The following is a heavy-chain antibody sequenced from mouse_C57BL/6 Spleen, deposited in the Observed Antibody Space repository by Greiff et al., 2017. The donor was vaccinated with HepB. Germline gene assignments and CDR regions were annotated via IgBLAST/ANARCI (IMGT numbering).Heavy chain of an antibody. J-gene: IGHJ2*01. V-gene: IGHV5-4*03. Sequence: EVKLVESGGGLVKPGGSLKLSCAASGFTFSSYAMSWVRQTPEKRLEWVATISDGGSYTYYPDNVKGRFTISRDNAKNNLYLQMSHLKSEDTAMYYCAGAIPGYFDYWGQGTTLTVSS. CDR2: ISDGGSYT. CDR1: GFTFSSYA. CDR3: AGAIPGYFDY.